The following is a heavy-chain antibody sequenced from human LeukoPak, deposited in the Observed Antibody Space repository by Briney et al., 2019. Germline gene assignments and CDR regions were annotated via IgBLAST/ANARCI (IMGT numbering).Heavy chain of an antibody. CDR1: GFTFSSYS. Sequence: GGSLRLSCAASGFTFSSYSMNWVRQAPGQGLEWVSSISSSSSYIYYADSVEGRFTISRDNAKNSLYLQMNSLRAEDTAVYYCARIADSRFAPWGQGTLVTVSS. D-gene: IGHD2-21*01. V-gene: IGHV3-21*01. CDR3: ARIADSRFAP. J-gene: IGHJ5*02. CDR2: ISSSSSYI.